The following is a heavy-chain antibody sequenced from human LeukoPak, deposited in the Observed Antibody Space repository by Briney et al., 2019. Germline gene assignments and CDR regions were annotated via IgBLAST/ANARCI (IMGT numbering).Heavy chain of an antibody. D-gene: IGHD2-15*01. CDR2: IIPIFGTA. Sequence: ASVKVSCKASGGTFSSYAICWVRQAPGQGLEWMGGIIPIFGTANYAQKFQGRVTITADKSTSTAYMELSSLRSEDTAVYYCARDKDPCCSGGSCYAGRGYYYYMDVWGKGTTVTVSS. V-gene: IGHV1-69*06. J-gene: IGHJ6*03. CDR3: ARDKDPCCSGGSCYAGRGYYYYMDV. CDR1: GGTFSSYA.